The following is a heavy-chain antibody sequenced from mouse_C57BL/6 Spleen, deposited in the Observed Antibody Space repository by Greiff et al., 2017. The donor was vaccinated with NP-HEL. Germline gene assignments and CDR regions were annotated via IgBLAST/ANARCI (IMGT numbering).Heavy chain of an antibody. J-gene: IGHJ3*01. CDR3: AREGDPAWFAY. CDR1: GYAFTNYL. V-gene: IGHV1-54*01. Sequence: VKLQQSGAELVRPGTSVKVSCKASGYAFTNYLIEWVKQRPGQGLEWIGVINPGSGGTNYNEKFKGKATLTADKSSSTAYMQLSSLTSEDSAVYFCAREGDPAWFAYWGQGTLVTVSA. CDR2: INPGSGGT. D-gene: IGHD3-3*01.